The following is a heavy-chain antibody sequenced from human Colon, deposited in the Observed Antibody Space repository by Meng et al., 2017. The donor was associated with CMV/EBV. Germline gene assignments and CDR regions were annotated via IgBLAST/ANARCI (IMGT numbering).Heavy chain of an antibody. J-gene: IGHJ3*01. CDR1: GGSITSNPHC. V-gene: IGHV4-39*07. CDR2: IYYSGST. D-gene: IGHD5-12*01. CDR3: ARRGTGGYDSVRAFDL. Sequence: SETLSLTCTVSGGSITSNPHCWDWLRHPPGQGLEWIGSIYYSGSTSFNPSLNRRVTISLDTSKNQFSLKLASVTAAATAVYYGARRGTGGYDSVRAFDLWGQGTLVTVSS.